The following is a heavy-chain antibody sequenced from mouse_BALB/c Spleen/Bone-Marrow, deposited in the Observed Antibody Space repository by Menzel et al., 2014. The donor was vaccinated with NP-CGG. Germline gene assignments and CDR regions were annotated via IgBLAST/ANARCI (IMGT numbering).Heavy chain of an antibody. CDR2: IHPSDSET. J-gene: IGHJ1*01. CDR1: DYSFTSYW. CDR3: ARGGYDGWYFDV. Sequence: QVQLQQSGAELVRPGASVKLSCRASDYSFTSYWVNRVKQRPGQGPEWIGMIHPSDSETRLNQKFKDKATLTVDKSSSTAYMQLSSPTSEDSAVYYCARGGYDGWYFDVWGAGTTVTVSS. V-gene: IGHV1-74*01. D-gene: IGHD2-2*01.